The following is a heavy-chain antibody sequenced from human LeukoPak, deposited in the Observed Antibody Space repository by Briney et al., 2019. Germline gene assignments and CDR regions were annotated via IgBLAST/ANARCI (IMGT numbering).Heavy chain of an antibody. CDR2: MNPNSGNT. CDR3: ARVITMVRGVLLYYFDY. CDR1: GYTFTSYD. D-gene: IGHD3-10*01. Sequence: ASVKVSCKASGYTFTSYDINWVRQATGQGLERMGWMNPNSGNTGYAQKFQGRVTMTRNTSISTAYMELSSLRSEDTAVYYCARVITMVRGVLLYYFDYWGQGTLVTVSS. V-gene: IGHV1-8*01. J-gene: IGHJ4*02.